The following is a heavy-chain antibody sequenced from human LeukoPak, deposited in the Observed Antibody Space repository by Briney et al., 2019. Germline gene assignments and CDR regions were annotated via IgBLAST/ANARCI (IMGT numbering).Heavy chain of an antibody. D-gene: IGHD3-22*01. Sequence: GSLRLSCAASGFTVSSNYMSWVRQAPGKGLEWVSVIYSGGSTYYADSMKGRFTISRDNSKNTLYLQMNSLRAEDTAVYYCATPIPTDYYDSSGHWGQGTLVTVSS. CDR3: ATPIPTDYYDSSGH. J-gene: IGHJ4*02. CDR1: GFTVSSNY. V-gene: IGHV3-66*01. CDR2: IYSGGST.